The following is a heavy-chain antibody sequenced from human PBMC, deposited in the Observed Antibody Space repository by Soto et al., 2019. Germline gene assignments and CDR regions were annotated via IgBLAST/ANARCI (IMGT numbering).Heavy chain of an antibody. Sequence: SQTLSLTCTVSAGSIYSSDYYWGWIRQPPAKGLEWIGNIDYNGVTSYNLSLKTRVTISRETSKNRFSLRLTSVRAPDTALYSCGKVLGAATKNTDSESWDPGILVTAST. CDR2: IDYNGVT. CDR1: AGSIYSSDYY. J-gene: IGHJ5*02. CDR3: GKVLGAATKNTDSES. V-gene: IGHV4-39*01. D-gene: IGHD3-16*01.